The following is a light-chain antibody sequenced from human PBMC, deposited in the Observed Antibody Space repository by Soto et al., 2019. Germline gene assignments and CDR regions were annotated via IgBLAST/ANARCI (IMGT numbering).Light chain of an antibody. V-gene: IGLV1-40*01. CDR2: GNS. CDR3: QSYDSSLSSV. J-gene: IGLJ2*01. CDR1: SSNIGAGYD. Sequence: QSVLTQPPSVSGAPGQRVTISCTGSSSNIGAGYDVHWYQQLPGTAPKLLIYGNSNRPSGVPDRFSGSKSGTSASLAITGLQAEDEADYYCQSYDSSLSSVFGGGNKLTVL.